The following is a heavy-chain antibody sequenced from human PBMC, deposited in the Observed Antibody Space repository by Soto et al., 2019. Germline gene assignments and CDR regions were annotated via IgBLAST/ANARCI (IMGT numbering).Heavy chain of an antibody. CDR2: ISGSGGST. Sequence: PGGSLRLSCAASGFTFSSYAMSWVRQAPGKGLEWVSAISGSGGSTYYADSVKGRFTISRDNSKNTLYLQMNSLRAEDTAVYYCAKWIRDDSSGYYFDYWGQGTLVTVSS. V-gene: IGHV3-23*01. CDR3: AKWIRDDSSGYYFDY. J-gene: IGHJ4*02. D-gene: IGHD3-22*01. CDR1: GFTFSSYA.